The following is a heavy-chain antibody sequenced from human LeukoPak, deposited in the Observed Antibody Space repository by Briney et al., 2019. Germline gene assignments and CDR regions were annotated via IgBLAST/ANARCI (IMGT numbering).Heavy chain of an antibody. V-gene: IGHV4-30-4*01. CDR1: GGSISSGDYY. J-gene: IGHJ4*02. D-gene: IGHD3-16*02. CDR2: IYYSGST. Sequence: SETLSLTCTVSGGSISSGDYYWSWIRQPPGKGLEWIGYIYYSGSTYYNPSLKSRVTISVDTSKNQFSLKLSSVTAADTAVYYCARRFNGLKFDYWGQGTLVTVSS. CDR3: ARRFNGLKFDY.